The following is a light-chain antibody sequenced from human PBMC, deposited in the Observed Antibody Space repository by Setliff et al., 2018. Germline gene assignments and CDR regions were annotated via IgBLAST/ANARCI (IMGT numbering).Light chain of an antibody. J-gene: IGLJ3*02. CDR1: SRDVGAHDF. Sequence: ALTQPASVSESPEQSITISCTGTSRDVGAHDFVSWYQQRPGKAPKLIIYDVNNRPSGVSNRFSGSKSGNTASLTISGLQAEDDADYYCSSHTTSSTWVFGGGTKVTVL. CDR3: SSHTTSSTWV. CDR2: DVN. V-gene: IGLV2-14*03.